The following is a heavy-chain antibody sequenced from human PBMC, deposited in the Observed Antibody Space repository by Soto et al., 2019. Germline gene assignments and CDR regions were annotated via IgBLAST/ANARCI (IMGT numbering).Heavy chain of an antibody. Sequence: ASVKVSCKASGYTFTSYGISWVRQAPGQGLEWMGWISAYNGNTNYAQKLQGRVTMTTDTSTSTADMELRSLRSDDTAVYYCARSPVSNKRNWFDPWGQGTLVTVSS. CDR1: GYTFTSYG. D-gene: IGHD1-1*01. CDR2: ISAYNGNT. CDR3: ARSPVSNKRNWFDP. J-gene: IGHJ5*02. V-gene: IGHV1-18*01.